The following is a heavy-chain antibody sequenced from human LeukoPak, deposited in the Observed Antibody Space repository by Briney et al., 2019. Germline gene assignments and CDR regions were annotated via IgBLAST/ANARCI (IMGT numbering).Heavy chain of an antibody. J-gene: IGHJ4*02. CDR3: ARATDSYKLVF. CDR1: GGSLSGYY. Sequence: SETLSLNCAVYGGSLSGYYWSWLRQPPGKGLEWIGEINHSGSTNYNTSLKSRVTISVDTSKNQFSLRLSSVTAADTAVYYCARATDSYKLVFWGQGTLVTVSS. CDR2: INHSGST. V-gene: IGHV4-34*01. D-gene: IGHD5-24*01.